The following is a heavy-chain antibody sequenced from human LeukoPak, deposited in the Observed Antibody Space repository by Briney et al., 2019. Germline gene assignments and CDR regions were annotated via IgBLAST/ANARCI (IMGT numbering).Heavy chain of an antibody. CDR3: ARDQEGFDY. J-gene: IGHJ4*02. CDR1: GYTFSSYA. CDR2: INAGNGNT. Sequence: ASVKVSCKASGYTFSSYAIHWVRQAPGQRLEWMGWINAGNGNTKYSQKFQGRVTITKDTSASTVYMELSSLRSEDTAVYYRARDQEGFDYWGQGTLVTVSS. V-gene: IGHV1-3*01.